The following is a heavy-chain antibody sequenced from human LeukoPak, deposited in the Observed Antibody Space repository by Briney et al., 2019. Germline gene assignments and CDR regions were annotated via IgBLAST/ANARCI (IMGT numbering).Heavy chain of an antibody. CDR3: ARARTIFGVVMFDY. CDR2: IYYSGST. CDR1: GGSISSGGYY. V-gene: IGHV4-31*03. D-gene: IGHD3-3*01. Sequence: SETLSLTCTVSGGSISSGGYYWSWIRQHPGKGLEWIVYIYYSGSTYYNPSLKSRVTISVDTSKNQFSLKLSSVTAADTAVYYCARARTIFGVVMFDYWGQGTLVTVSS. J-gene: IGHJ4*02.